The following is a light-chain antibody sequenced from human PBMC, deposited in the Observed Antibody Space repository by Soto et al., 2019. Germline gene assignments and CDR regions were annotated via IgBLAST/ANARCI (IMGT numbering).Light chain of an antibody. CDR3: QQYDRFPYT. J-gene: IGKJ2*01. V-gene: IGKV1-5*03. CDR2: KAS. CDR1: QSLSYW. Sequence: DIQMTQSPSTLSASVGDTVTITCRAGQSLSYWLAWYQQKPGQAPKLLIHKASTLESGVPSRFSGSGSGTEFTLTISSLQPDDFATFYCQQYDRFPYTFGQGTKLEIK.